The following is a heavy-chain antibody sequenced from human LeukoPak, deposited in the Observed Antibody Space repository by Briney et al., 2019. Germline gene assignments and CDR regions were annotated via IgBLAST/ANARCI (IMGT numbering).Heavy chain of an antibody. CDR2: INHSGST. CDR1: GGSFSGYY. CDR3: ARVQNYYDSSGYHFDY. V-gene: IGHV4-34*01. D-gene: IGHD3-22*01. Sequence: SETLSLTCAVYGGSFSGYYWSWIRQPPGKGLEWIGEINHSGSTNYNPSLKSRVTISVDTSKNQFSLKLSSVTAADTAVCYCARVQNYYDSSGYHFDYWGQGTLVTVSS. J-gene: IGHJ4*02.